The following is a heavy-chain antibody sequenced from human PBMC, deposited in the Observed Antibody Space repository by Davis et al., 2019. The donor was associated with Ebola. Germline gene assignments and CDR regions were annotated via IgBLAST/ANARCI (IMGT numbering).Heavy chain of an antibody. Sequence: SVQVSCKASGGTFSSYAISWVRQAPGQGPEWMGGIIPIFGTANYVQKFQGRVTITADKSTSTAYMELSSLRSEDTAVYYCARGTGAALYGRNYYYGMDVWGQGTTVTVSS. J-gene: IGHJ6*02. V-gene: IGHV1-69*06. D-gene: IGHD1-26*01. CDR3: ARGTGAALYGRNYYYGMDV. CDR1: GGTFSSYA. CDR2: IIPIFGTA.